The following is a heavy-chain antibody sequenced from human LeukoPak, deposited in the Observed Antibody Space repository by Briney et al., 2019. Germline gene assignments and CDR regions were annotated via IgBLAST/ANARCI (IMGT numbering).Heavy chain of an antibody. CDR1: GFTFSSYA. Sequence: GGSLRLSCAASGFTFSSYAMSWVRQAPGKGLEWVSDISGSGGSTCYADSVKGRFTISRDNSKSTLYLQMNSLRAEDTAVYYCAKPNYDILTGPFDYWGQGTLVTVSS. CDR2: ISGSGGST. J-gene: IGHJ4*02. D-gene: IGHD3-9*01. V-gene: IGHV3-23*01. CDR3: AKPNYDILTGPFDY.